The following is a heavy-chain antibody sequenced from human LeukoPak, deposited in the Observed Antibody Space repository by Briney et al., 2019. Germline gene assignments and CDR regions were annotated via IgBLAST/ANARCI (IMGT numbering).Heavy chain of an antibody. V-gene: IGHV4-59*08. J-gene: IGHJ4*02. CDR3: ARRALSSGYYYFDY. CDR2: IYYSGST. CDR1: GGSISSYY. D-gene: IGHD3-22*01. Sequence: PSETLSLTCTVSGGSISSYYWSWIRQPPGKGLEWIGYIYYSGSTNYNPSLKSQVTISVDTSKNQFSLKLSSVTAADTAVYYCARRALSSGYYYFDYWGQGTLVTVSS.